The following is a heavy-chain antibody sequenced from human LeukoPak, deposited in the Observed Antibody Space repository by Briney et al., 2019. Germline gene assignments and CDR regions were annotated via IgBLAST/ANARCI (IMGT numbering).Heavy chain of an antibody. J-gene: IGHJ3*02. Sequence: GESLKISCKGSGYSFTSYWIGWVRQMPGKGLEWMGIIYPGDSDTRYSPSFQGQVTVSAGKSISTAYLQWSSLKASDTAMYYCASVIAAAGSMAFDIWGQGTMVTVSS. CDR2: IYPGDSDT. V-gene: IGHV5-51*01. D-gene: IGHD6-13*01. CDR3: ASVIAAAGSMAFDI. CDR1: GYSFTSYW.